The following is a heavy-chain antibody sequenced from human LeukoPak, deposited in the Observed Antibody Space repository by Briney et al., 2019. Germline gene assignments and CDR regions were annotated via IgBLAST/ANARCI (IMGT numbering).Heavy chain of an antibody. CDR3: ARALYSSGWYRGEYYFDY. V-gene: IGHV4-59*01. CDR1: GGSISSYY. CDR2: IYYSGST. J-gene: IGHJ4*02. D-gene: IGHD6-19*01. Sequence: SETLSLTCTVSGGSISSYYWSWTRQPPGKGLEWIGYIYYSGSTNYNPSLKSRVTISVDTSKNQFSLKLSSVTAADTAVYYCARALYSSGWYRGEYYFDYWGQGTLVTVSS.